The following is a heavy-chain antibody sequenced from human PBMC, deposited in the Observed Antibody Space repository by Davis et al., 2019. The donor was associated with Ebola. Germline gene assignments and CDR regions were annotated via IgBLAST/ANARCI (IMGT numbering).Heavy chain of an antibody. CDR2: IDPSGGST. CDR3: AIQLWLQEYWFDP. V-gene: IGHV1-46*01. CDR1: GYTFTAYY. Sequence: AASVKVSCKASGYTFTAYYIHWVRQAPGQGLEWMGVIDPSGGSTSYAQKFQGRVTITADKSTSTAYMELSSLRSEDTAVYYCAIQLWLQEYWFDPWGQGTLVTVSS. D-gene: IGHD5-18*01. J-gene: IGHJ5*02.